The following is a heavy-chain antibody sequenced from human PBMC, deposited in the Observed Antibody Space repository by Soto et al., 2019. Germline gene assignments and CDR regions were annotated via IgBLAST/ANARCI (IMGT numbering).Heavy chain of an antibody. Sequence: GGSLRLSCAASGFTFSSYVMTWVRQAPGKGLEWVSAISGSGDSTYYADSVKGRFTISRDNSKNTLHLQMNSLRAEDTAVYYCARREGFWSGYFYYYGMDVWGQGTTVTV. CDR1: GFTFSSYV. V-gene: IGHV3-23*01. D-gene: IGHD3-3*01. J-gene: IGHJ6*02. CDR2: ISGSGDST. CDR3: ARREGFWSGYFYYYGMDV.